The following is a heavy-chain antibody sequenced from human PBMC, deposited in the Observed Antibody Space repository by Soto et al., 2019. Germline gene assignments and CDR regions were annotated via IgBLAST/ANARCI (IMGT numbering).Heavy chain of an antibody. CDR2: IYTSGST. Sequence: SEPMSHTCTFSDFSISSYDWSWFRQPSGKGLEWIGRIYTSGSTNYNPSLKSRVTMSVDTSKNQFSLKLSSVTAADTAVYYCARDLKFGQADYWGQGSKVNVSS. V-gene: IGHV4-4*07. D-gene: IGHD3-10*01. CDR1: DFSISSYD. J-gene: IGHJ4*02. CDR3: ARDLKFGQADY.